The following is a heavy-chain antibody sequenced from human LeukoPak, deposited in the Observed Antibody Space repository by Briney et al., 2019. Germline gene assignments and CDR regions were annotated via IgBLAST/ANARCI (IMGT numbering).Heavy chain of an antibody. D-gene: IGHD3-22*01. CDR1: GFTFGSYS. V-gene: IGHV3-21*01. CDR2: ISSRGSYI. J-gene: IGHJ3*02. CDR3: ARAEDDYYDSGGYYPVAFDI. Sequence: GGSLTLSCAASGFTFGSYSMNWVRQAPGKGLEWVSSISSRGSYIYYADSVKGRFTIPRHNAKNSLYLQMNSLRAVDMGVYYCARAEDDYYDSGGYYPVAFDIWGQGTMVTVSS.